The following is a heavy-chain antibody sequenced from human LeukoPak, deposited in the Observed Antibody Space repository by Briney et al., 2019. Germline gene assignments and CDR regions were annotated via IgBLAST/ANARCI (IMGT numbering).Heavy chain of an antibody. D-gene: IGHD4-17*01. V-gene: IGHV3-23*01. CDR2: ISGSGGST. CDR3: ATLKLSQTTGPKYFQH. Sequence: PGGSLRLSCAASGFAFSSYAMSWVRQAPGKGLEWVSAISGSGGSTYYADSVKGRFTISRDNSKNTLYLQMNSLRAEDTAVYYCATLKLSQTTGPKYFQHWGQGTLVTVSS. CDR1: GFAFSSYA. J-gene: IGHJ1*01.